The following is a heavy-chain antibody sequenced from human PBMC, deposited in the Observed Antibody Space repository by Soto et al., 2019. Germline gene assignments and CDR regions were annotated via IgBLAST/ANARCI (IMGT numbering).Heavy chain of an antibody. J-gene: IGHJ6*02. CDR1: GGTFSSYA. Sequence: QVQLVQSGAEVKKPGSSVKVSCKASGGTFSSYAISWVRQAPGQGLEWMGGIIPILGTANYAQKFQGRVTITADESTSTAYMELSSLRSEYTAVYYCARVRDCGGDCYSYYGMDVWGQGTTVTVSS. CDR3: ARVRDCGGDCYSYYGMDV. V-gene: IGHV1-69*01. CDR2: IIPILGTA. D-gene: IGHD2-21*02.